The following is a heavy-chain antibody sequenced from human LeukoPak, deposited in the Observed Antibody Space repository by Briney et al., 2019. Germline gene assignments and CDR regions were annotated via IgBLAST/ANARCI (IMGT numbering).Heavy chain of an antibody. V-gene: IGHV1-24*01. D-gene: IGHD1-26*01. J-gene: IGHJ4*02. CDR2: FDPEDGET. Sequence: GASVKVSCKVYGYTLTELSMHWVRQAPGKGPEWMGGFDPEDGETIYAQKFQGRVTMTEDTSTDTAYMELSSLRSEDTAVYYCVTKKGSSYSGSLYYFDYWGQGTLVTVSS. CDR1: GYTLTELS. CDR3: VTKKGSSYSGSLYYFDY.